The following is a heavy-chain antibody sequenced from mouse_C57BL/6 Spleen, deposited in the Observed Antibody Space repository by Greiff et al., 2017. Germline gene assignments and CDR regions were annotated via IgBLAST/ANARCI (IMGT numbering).Heavy chain of an antibody. CDR3: ARNSYDYDGYFDV. CDR2: IWRGGST. CDR1: GFSLTSYG. D-gene: IGHD2-4*01. J-gene: IGHJ1*03. Sequence: VQLQQSGPGLVQPSQSLSITCTVSGFSLTSYGVHWVRQSPGKGLDWLGVIWRGGSTDYNAAFISRLSISNDNSKSQVFFKMNSLQADDTAIYYCARNSYDYDGYFDVWGTGTTVTVSS. V-gene: IGHV2-2*01.